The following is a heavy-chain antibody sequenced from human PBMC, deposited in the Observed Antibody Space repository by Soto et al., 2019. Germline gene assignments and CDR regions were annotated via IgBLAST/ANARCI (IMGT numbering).Heavy chain of an antibody. CDR3: ARESEDLTSNFDY. CDR1: GFTFTSYR. J-gene: IGHJ4*02. Sequence: GGSLRLSCAASGFTFTSYRMNVVGQAPGKGLEWVSSISITTNYIYYGDSMKGRFTISRDNAKNALYLEMNSLRAEDTAVYYCARESEDLTSNFDYWGQGTLVTVSS. CDR2: ISITTNYI. V-gene: IGHV3-21*06.